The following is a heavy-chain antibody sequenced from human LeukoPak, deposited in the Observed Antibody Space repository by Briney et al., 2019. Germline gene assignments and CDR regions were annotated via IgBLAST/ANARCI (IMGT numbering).Heavy chain of an antibody. CDR3: ARGLVVAAAATVWFDP. J-gene: IGHJ5*02. CDR2: INSDGSSI. Sequence: PGGSLRLSCAASGFTFSSYWMHWVRQAPGKGLVWVSRINSDGSSISYADSVKGRFTISRDNAKNTLFLQMNSLRAEDTAVYFCARGLVVAAAATVWFDPRGQGTLVTVSS. D-gene: IGHD6-13*01. CDR1: GFTFSSYW. V-gene: IGHV3-74*01.